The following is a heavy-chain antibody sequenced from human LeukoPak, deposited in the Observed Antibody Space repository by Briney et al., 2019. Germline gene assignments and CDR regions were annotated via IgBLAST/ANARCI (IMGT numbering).Heavy chain of an antibody. J-gene: IGHJ6*03. CDR2: IYHSGST. CDR1: GGSISSSNW. CDR3: ARGGNDYGDLYYYYYYMDV. V-gene: IGHV4-4*02. Sequence: SETLSLTCAVSGGSISSSNWWSWVRQPPGKGLEWIGEIYHSGSTNYNPSLKSRVTISVDKSKNQFSLKLSSVTAADTAVYYCARGGNDYGDLYYYYYYMDVWGKGTTVTISS. D-gene: IGHD4-17*01.